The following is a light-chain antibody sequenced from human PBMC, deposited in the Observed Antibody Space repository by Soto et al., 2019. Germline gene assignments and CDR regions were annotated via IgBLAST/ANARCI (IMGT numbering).Light chain of an antibody. CDR1: QSVSSSY. CDR2: GAS. V-gene: IGKV3-20*01. Sequence: EIVLTQSPGTLSLSPGERATLSCRASQSVSSSYLAWYQQKPGQAPRLLIYGASSRATGIPDRFSGSVSGTDFTLTISRLEPEDFSVYYCQQYANSPGTFGQGTKVEIK. CDR3: QQYANSPGT. J-gene: IGKJ1*01.